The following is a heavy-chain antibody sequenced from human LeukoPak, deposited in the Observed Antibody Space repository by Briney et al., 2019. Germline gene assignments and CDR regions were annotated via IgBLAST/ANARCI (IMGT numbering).Heavy chain of an antibody. V-gene: IGHV3-23*01. CDR1: GFTFSSYA. CDR3: AXXRTAAXVXNPDP. J-gene: IGHJ5*02. CDR2: ISGSGGST. Sequence: GGSLRLSCAASGFTFSSYAMSWVRQAPGKGLEWVSAISGSGGSTYXXXCVKGRFTISRDNSKNTLDLQMNSLRAEDTAMYYCAXXRTAAXVXNPDPWGQGILVTVSS. D-gene: IGHD6-13*01.